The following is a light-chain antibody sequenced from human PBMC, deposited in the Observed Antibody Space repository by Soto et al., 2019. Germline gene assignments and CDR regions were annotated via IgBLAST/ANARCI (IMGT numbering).Light chain of an antibody. CDR3: CSYAGSNTYV. CDR1: SSDVGSYNL. Sequence: QSALTQPASVSGSPGQSITISCTGTSSDVGSYNLVSWYQQHPGKAPKLMIYEDSKRPSGVSNRFSGSKSGNTASLTMSGLQAEDEADYYCCSYAGSNTYVFGSGTQLTVL. V-gene: IGLV2-23*01. CDR2: EDS. J-gene: IGLJ7*01.